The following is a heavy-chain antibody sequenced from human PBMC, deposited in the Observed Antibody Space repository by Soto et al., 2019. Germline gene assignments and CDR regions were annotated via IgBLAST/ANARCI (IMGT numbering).Heavy chain of an antibody. D-gene: IGHD5-18*01. Sequence: SETLSLTCTVSGGPISSSSCYWGWIRQAPGKGLEWLATIYYTGYTYHNPSLKSHVTISVDTSKNQFSLKLTSVTAADTALYYCARSAIATHWFFDLWGRGTLVTVSS. CDR1: GGPISSSSCY. V-gene: IGHV4-39*01. CDR3: ARSAIATHWFFDL. CDR2: IYYTGYT. J-gene: IGHJ2*01.